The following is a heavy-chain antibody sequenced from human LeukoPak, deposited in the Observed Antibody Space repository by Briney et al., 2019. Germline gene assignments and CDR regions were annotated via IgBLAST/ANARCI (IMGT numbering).Heavy chain of an antibody. D-gene: IGHD2-8*01. J-gene: IGHJ4*02. Sequence: PSETLSLTCTVSGGSISSYYWSWIRQPAGKGLEWIGRIYTSGSTNYNPSLKSRLTMSVDTSKNQFSLKLSSVTAADTAVYYCARNGVGNQLYYFDYWGQGTLVTVSS. CDR1: GGSISSYY. V-gene: IGHV4-4*07. CDR3: ARNGVGNQLYYFDY. CDR2: IYTSGST.